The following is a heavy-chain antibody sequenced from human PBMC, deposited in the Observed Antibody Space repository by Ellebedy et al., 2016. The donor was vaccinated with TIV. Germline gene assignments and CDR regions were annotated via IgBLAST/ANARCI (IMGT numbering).Heavy chain of an antibody. D-gene: IGHD1-26*01. J-gene: IGHJ3*02. CDR3: AREGGRRSYSTPNDAFDI. CDR1: GYTFTELS. Sequence: ASVKVSCKASGYTFTELSMHWVRQAPGKGLEWMGGFDPEDGETIYAQKFQGRVTMTEDTSTDTAYMELSSLRSEDTAVYYCAREGGRRSYSTPNDAFDIWGQGTMVTVSS. V-gene: IGHV1-24*01. CDR2: FDPEDGET.